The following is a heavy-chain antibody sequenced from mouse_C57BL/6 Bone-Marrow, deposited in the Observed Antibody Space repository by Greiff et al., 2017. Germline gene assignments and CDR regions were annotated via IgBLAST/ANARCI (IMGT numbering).Heavy chain of an antibody. J-gene: IGHJ1*03. CDR2: LNPSTGGT. V-gene: IGHV1-42*01. CDR3: ARGGGSSHWYFDV. Sequence: VQLQQSGPELVKPGASVKISCKASGYSFTGYYMNWVKQSPEKSLEWIGELNPSTGGTTYNQKFKAKATLTVDKSSRTAYMQLKSLTSEDSAVYYCARGGGSSHWYFDVWGTGTTVTVSS. CDR1: GYSFTGYY. D-gene: IGHD1-1*01.